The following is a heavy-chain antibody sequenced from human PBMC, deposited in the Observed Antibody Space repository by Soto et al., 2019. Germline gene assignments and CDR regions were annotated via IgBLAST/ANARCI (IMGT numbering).Heavy chain of an antibody. J-gene: IGHJ4*02. V-gene: IGHV1-69*13. CDR1: GGTFSSYA. D-gene: IGHD3-22*01. CDR3: ARLREGSYYDSSGDLDY. Sequence: SVKVSCKASGGTFSSYAISWVRQAPGQGLEWMGGIIPIFGTANYAQKFQGRVTITADESTSTAYMELSSLRSEDTAVYYCARLREGSYYDSSGDLDYWGQGTLVTVSS. CDR2: IIPIFGTA.